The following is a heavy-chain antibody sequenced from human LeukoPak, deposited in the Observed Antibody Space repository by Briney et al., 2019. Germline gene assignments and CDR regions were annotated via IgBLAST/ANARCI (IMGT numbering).Heavy chain of an antibody. CDR1: GYSISSGYY. CDR2: IYHSGST. J-gene: IGHJ4*02. Sequence: PSETLSLTCAVSGYSISSGYYWGWIRQPPGKGLEWIGSIYHSGSTYYNPSLKSRVTISVDTSKNQFSLKLSSVTAADTAVYYCARRVGVALDYWGQGTLVTVSS. V-gene: IGHV4-38-2*01. D-gene: IGHD2-21*01. CDR3: ARRVGVALDY.